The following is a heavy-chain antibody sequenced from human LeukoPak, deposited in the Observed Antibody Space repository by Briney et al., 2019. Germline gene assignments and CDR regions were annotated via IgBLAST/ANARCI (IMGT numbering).Heavy chain of an antibody. D-gene: IGHD3-22*01. J-gene: IGHJ4*02. CDR2: ISGSGGST. Sequence: GGSLRLSCAASGFTFSSYAMSWVRQAPGKGLEWVSAISGSGGSTYYADSVKGRFAISRDNSKNTLYLQMNSLRAEDTAVYYCARSYYYGGSSYYIDYWGQGTLVTVSS. CDR1: GFTFSSYA. CDR3: ARSYYYGGSSYYIDY. V-gene: IGHV3-23*01.